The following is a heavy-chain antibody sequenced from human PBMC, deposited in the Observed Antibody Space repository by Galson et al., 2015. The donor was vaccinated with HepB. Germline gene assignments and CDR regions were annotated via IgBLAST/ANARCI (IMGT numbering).Heavy chain of an antibody. CDR3: AREGYSSGWYIY. Sequence: SVKVSCKASGYTFTSYAMHWVRQAPGQRLEWMGWINAGNGNTKYSQKFQGRVTITRDTSASTAYMELSSLRSEGTAVYYCAREGYSSGWYIYWGQGTLVTVSS. V-gene: IGHV1-3*01. CDR2: INAGNGNT. CDR1: GYTFTSYA. D-gene: IGHD6-19*01. J-gene: IGHJ4*02.